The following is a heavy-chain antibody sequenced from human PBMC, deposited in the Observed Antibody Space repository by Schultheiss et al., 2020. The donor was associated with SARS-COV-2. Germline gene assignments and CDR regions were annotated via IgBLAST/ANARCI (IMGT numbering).Heavy chain of an antibody. Sequence: SETLSLTCTVSGGSISSGGYYWSWSRQHPGKGLEWIGYIYYSGSTYYNPSLKSRVTISVDTSKNQFSLKLSSVTAADTAVYYCARDSIGYTWFDPWGQGTLVTVSS. CDR3: ARDSIGYTWFDP. D-gene: IGHD3-22*01. CDR1: GGSISSGGYY. V-gene: IGHV4-31*03. CDR2: IYYSGST. J-gene: IGHJ5*02.